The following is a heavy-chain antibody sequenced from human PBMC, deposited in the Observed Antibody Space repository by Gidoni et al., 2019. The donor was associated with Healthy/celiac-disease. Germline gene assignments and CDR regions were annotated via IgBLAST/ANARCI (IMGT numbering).Heavy chain of an antibody. CDR3: AKDRTSSSCCDAFDI. D-gene: IGHD6-13*01. CDR1: GFTFSSYA. CDR2: MSGSGGST. J-gene: IGHJ3*02. Sequence: EVQLLESGGGLVQPGGSLRLSCAASGFTFSSYAMSLVRQAPGKGLEWVSAMSGSGGSTYYADSVKGRFTISRDNSKNTLYLQMNSLRAEDTAVYYCAKDRTSSSCCDAFDIWGQGTMVTVSS. V-gene: IGHV3-23*01.